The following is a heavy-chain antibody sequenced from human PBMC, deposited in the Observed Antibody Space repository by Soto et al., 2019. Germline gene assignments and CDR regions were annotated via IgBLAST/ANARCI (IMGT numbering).Heavy chain of an antibody. V-gene: IGHV3-7*05. J-gene: IGHJ4*02. Sequence: PGGSLRLSCAASGFTFSAYWMQWVRQAPGKGLEWVAIIKQDGSEKYYVDSVTGRFTISRDNAKNSLYPQMISLRAEDTSMYDCVASRGWLFVYWGQGALVNVSS. CDR1: GFTFSAYW. CDR3: VASRGWLFVY. CDR2: IKQDGSEK. D-gene: IGHD6-19*01.